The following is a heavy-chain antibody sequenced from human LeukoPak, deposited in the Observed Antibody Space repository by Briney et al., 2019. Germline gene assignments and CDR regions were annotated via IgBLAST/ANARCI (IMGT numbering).Heavy chain of an antibody. V-gene: IGHV4-34*01. J-gene: IGHJ3*02. CDR2: INHSGST. D-gene: IGHD1-26*01. CDR3: ARGIRSYRAFDI. CDR1: GGSFSGYY. Sequence: SETLSLTCAVYGGSFSGYYWSWIRQPPGKGLEWIGEINHSGSTNYNPSLKSRFTISVDTSKNQFSLKLSSVTAADTAVYYCARGIRSYRAFDIWGQGTMVTVSS.